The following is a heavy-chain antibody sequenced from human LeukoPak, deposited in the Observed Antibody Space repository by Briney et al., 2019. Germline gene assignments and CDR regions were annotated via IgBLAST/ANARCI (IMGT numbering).Heavy chain of an antibody. CDR2: ISGSGEST. Sequence: GGSLRLSCAASGFTFSSFAMSWVRQAPGKGLEWVSSISGSGESTYYADYAKGRFTVSRDNSKNTLNLQLNSLRAEDTAVYYCAKDAIGQYRPYYFDCWGQGTLVTVSS. D-gene: IGHD3-16*02. J-gene: IGHJ4*02. CDR3: AKDAIGQYRPYYFDC. CDR1: GFTFSSFA. V-gene: IGHV3-23*01.